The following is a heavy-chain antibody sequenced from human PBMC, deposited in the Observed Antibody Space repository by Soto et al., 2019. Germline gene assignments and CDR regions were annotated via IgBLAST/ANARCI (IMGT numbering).Heavy chain of an antibody. Sequence: EVQLVESGGGLVKPGGSLRLSCAASGFTFSSYSMNWVRQAPGKGLEWVSSISSSSSYIYYADSVKGRFTISRDNAKNLLYLQMNSRRAEDTAVYYWARDLYSSSARYFDYWGQGTLVSVS. J-gene: IGHJ4*02. V-gene: IGHV3-21*01. D-gene: IGHD6-6*01. CDR1: GFTFSSYS. CDR2: ISSSSSYI. CDR3: ARDLYSSSARYFDY.